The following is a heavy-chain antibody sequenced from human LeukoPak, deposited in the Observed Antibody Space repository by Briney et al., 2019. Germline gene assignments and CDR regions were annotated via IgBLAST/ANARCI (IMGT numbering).Heavy chain of an antibody. J-gene: IGHJ4*02. V-gene: IGHV5-51*01. Sequence: GESLKISCKGSGYSFTSYWIGWVRQMPGKGLEWLEIIYPGDSDTRYSPSFQGQVTISADKYISTAYLQWSSLKASDTAMYYCARQARYCSAGSCYSSDYWGQGTLVTVSS. CDR3: ARQARYCSAGSCYSSDY. CDR2: IYPGDSDT. D-gene: IGHD2-15*01. CDR1: GYSFTSYW.